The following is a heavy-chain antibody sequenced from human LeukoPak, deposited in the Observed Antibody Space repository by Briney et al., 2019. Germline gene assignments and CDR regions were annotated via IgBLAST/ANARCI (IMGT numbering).Heavy chain of an antibody. CDR1: GFTSSSYA. CDR3: ALIAAAGTSLDY. V-gene: IGHV3-30-3*01. CDR2: ISYDGSNK. D-gene: IGHD6-13*01. J-gene: IGHJ4*02. Sequence: SGGSLRLSCAASGFTSSSYAMHWVRQAPGKGLEWVAVISYDGSNKYYADSVKGRFTISRDNSKNTLYLQMNSLRAEDTAVYYCALIAAAGTSLDYWGQGTLVTVSS.